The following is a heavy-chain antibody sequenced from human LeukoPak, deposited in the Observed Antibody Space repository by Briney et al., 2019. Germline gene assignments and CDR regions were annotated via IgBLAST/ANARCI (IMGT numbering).Heavy chain of an antibody. CDR1: GFSFGNYA. CDR3: VKDPRDTYGTNWFVS. D-gene: IGHD2-21*01. Sequence: GGSLRLSCVASGFSFGNYAMSWVRQAPGKGQQWVSQISGTGGASWYAGFARDRFTISRDNSKKTLYLQMSGLRVEDTAMYYCVKDPRDTYGTNWFVSWGQGTLLIVSS. J-gene: IGHJ5*01. CDR2: ISGTGGAS. V-gene: IGHV3-23*01.